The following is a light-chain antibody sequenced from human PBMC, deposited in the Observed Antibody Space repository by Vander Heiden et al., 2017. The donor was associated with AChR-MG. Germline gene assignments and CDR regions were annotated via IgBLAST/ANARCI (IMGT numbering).Light chain of an antibody. CDR3: CSYAGSTTFEV. V-gene: IGLV2-23*02. Sequence: QSALTQPASVSGSPGQSITIPCPGTSSDVGSYNLVSWYQQHPDKAPKLMIYEVSKRPSGVSNRFSGSKSGNTASLTISGLQAEDEGDYYCCSYAGSTTFEVFGGGTKLTVL. J-gene: IGLJ3*02. CDR1: SSDVGSYNL. CDR2: EVS.